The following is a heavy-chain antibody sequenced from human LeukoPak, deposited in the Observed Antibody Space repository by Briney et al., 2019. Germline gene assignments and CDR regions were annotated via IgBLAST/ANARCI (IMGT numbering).Heavy chain of an antibody. J-gene: IGHJ4*02. Sequence: GRSLRLSCAASGFTFDDYAMHWVRQAPGKGLEWVSGISWNSGSIGYADSVKGRFTISRDNAKNSLYLQMNSLRAEDTALYYCAKDKSGHYDSSGYFDYWGQGTLVTVSS. D-gene: IGHD3-22*01. CDR3: AKDKSGHYDSSGYFDY. CDR2: ISWNSGSI. V-gene: IGHV3-9*01. CDR1: GFTFDDYA.